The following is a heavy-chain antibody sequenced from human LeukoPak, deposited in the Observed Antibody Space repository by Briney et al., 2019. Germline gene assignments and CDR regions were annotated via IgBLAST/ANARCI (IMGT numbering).Heavy chain of an antibody. Sequence: GGSLRFSCEDSGCTFSRNSMNWVRQAPGKGLEWVSSISSSSSYIYYADSVKGRFTISRDNAKNSLYLQMNSLRAEDTAVYYCARVPALWFGELLSYYYMDVWGKGTTVTVSS. CDR2: ISSSSSYI. J-gene: IGHJ6*03. CDR1: GCTFSRNS. D-gene: IGHD3-10*01. V-gene: IGHV3-21*01. CDR3: ARVPALWFGELLSYYYMDV.